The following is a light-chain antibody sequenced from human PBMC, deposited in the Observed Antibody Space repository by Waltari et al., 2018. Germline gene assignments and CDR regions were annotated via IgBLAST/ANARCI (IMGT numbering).Light chain of an antibody. CDR2: VNRDGSH. Sequence: QLVLTQSPSASASLGSSVKLTCTLSSGHSSNIIAWLPQQPEQGPRYLMQVNRDGSHSKGADIPDRFSGSSSGAGRYHTFSGVQSEDEADYYCQTGRHGALAFGGGTTLTVL. CDR1: SGHSSNI. V-gene: IGLV4-69*01. J-gene: IGLJ3*02. CDR3: QTGRHGALA.